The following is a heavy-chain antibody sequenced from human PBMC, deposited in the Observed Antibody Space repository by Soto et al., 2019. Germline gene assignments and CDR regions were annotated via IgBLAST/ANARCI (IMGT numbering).Heavy chain of an antibody. CDR1: GFTFSSYW. CDR2: INPDGSST. CDR3: ARLLAVAETNY. V-gene: IGHV3-74*01. D-gene: IGHD6-19*01. J-gene: IGHJ4*02. Sequence: PGGSLRLSCVASGFTFSSYWMHWVRQPPGKGLVWVSRINPDGSSTSYADSVKGRFTISRDNTKNTLYLQMDSLRDEVTSVYFCARLLAVAETNYWGQGSLVTVSS.